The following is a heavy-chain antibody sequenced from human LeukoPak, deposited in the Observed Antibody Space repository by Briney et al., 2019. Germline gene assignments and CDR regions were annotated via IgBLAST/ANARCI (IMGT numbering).Heavy chain of an antibody. CDR2: IKQDCSEE. V-gene: IGHV3-7*01. Sequence: PGGSLRLSCVASEFRFGRDWISWVRQAPGKGLEWVACIKQDCSEEYYVGSVRGRFTVSVDNGKNSLYLQMNSLRAEDTARYYCATLDSTKSVFWGRGTAVTVSS. J-gene: IGHJ1*01. D-gene: IGHD2-2*01. CDR1: EFRFGRDW. CDR3: ATLDSTKSVF.